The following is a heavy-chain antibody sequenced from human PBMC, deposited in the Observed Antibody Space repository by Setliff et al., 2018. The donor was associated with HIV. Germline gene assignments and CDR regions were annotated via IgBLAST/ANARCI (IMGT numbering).Heavy chain of an antibody. Sequence: PSETLSLTCTVSGGSISSSSYYWGWIRQPPGKGLERIGNIYSGGTTYYNSSLRSRVTISVDTSKNQFSLKLNSVTAADTAVYYCARHAVPHYYDSSGPSWGPGTLVTVSS. CDR1: GGSISSSSYY. J-gene: IGHJ5*02. V-gene: IGHV4-39*07. D-gene: IGHD3-22*01. CDR2: IYSGGTT. CDR3: ARHAVPHYYDSSGPS.